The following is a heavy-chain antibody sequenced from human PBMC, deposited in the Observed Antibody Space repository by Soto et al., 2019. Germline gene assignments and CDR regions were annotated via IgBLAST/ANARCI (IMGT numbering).Heavy chain of an antibody. CDR2: ISTSGTTI. J-gene: IGHJ6*02. D-gene: IGHD4-4*01. V-gene: IGHV3-48*02. Sequence: EVQLVESGGGLVQPGGSLRLSRAASGFTFSSYNMNWVRQAPGKGLEWVSYISTSGTTIYYTDSVKGRFTISRDNAKNSLFLLMNSLRDEDTAVYYCARYDYSNYGASDVWGQGTTVTVSS. CDR3: ARYDYSNYGASDV. CDR1: GFTFSSYN.